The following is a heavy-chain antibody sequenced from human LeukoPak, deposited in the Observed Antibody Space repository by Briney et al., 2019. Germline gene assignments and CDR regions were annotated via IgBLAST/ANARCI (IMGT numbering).Heavy chain of an antibody. CDR3: ARDRGAPLYYDFWSGYYHGMDV. V-gene: IGHV3-53*01. CDR1: GFTFSSYA. CDR2: IYSGGST. Sequence: GGSLRLSCAASGFTFSSYAMSWVRQASGRGLEWVSVIYSGGSTYYADSVKGRFTISRDNSKNTLYLQMNSLRAEDTAVYYCARDRGAPLYYDFWSGYYHGMDVWGQGTTVTVSS. D-gene: IGHD3-3*01. J-gene: IGHJ6*02.